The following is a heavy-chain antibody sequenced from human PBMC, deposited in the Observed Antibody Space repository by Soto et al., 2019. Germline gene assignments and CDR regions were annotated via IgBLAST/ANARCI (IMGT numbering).Heavy chain of an antibody. CDR1: GGSISSYY. Sequence: SETLSLTCTVSGGSISSYYWSWIRQPPGKGLEWIGYIYYSGSTYYNPSLKSRVTISVDTSKNQFSLKLSSVTAADTAVYYCARPKEYSSSAETDAFDIWGQGTMVTVSS. V-gene: IGHV4-30-4*01. CDR2: IYYSGST. D-gene: IGHD6-6*01. J-gene: IGHJ3*02. CDR3: ARPKEYSSSAETDAFDI.